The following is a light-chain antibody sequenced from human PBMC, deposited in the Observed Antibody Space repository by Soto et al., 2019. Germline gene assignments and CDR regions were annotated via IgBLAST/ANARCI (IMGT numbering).Light chain of an antibody. V-gene: IGKV3D-11*01. CDR3: QYYDNWRLS. Sequence: EIVLTQSPATLSSFPGDRVTLSCRASQAVNTRLARYQHKPGQAPRLLIYLASNRAADVPARFSGSGSGTDFTLTISDVEPEDFAVYYCQYYDNWRLSFGGGTTVEIK. CDR1: QAVNTR. CDR2: LAS. J-gene: IGKJ4*01.